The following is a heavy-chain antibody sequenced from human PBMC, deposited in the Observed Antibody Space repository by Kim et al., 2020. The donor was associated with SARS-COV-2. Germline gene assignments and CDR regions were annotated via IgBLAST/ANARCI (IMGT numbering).Heavy chain of an antibody. CDR1: GGSFSGYY. J-gene: IGHJ4*01. Sequence: SETLSLTCAVYGGSFSGYYWSWIRQPPGKGLEWIGEINHSGSTNYNPSLKSRVTISVDTSKNQFSLKLSSVTAADTAVYYCARGPQYTIFGVVTNFDYWG. V-gene: IGHV4-34*01. D-gene: IGHD3-3*01. CDR3: ARGPQYTIFGVVTNFDY. CDR2: INHSGST.